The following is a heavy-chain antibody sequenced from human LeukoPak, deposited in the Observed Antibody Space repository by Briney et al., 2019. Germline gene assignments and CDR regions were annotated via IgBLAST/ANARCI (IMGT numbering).Heavy chain of an antibody. CDR3: ARDPCGTRFLPTPDY. V-gene: IGHV3-30-3*01. CDR1: GFTFSTYA. Sequence: PGRSLRLSCAASGFTFSTYAMHWVRQAPGKGLEWAAIISYDGSTKYYADSVKGRFTLSRDSSRNTLSLQMNSLRPEDTAVYYCARDPCGTRFLPTPDYWGQGTLVTVSS. CDR2: ISYDGSTK. J-gene: IGHJ4*02. D-gene: IGHD2-2*01.